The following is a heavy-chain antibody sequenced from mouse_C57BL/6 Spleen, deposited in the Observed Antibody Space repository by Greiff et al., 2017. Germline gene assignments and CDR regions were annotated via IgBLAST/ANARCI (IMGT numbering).Heavy chain of an antibody. CDR1: GYTFTDYN. V-gene: IGHV1-18*01. CDR2: INPNNGGT. D-gene: IGHD1-1*01. J-gene: IGHJ4*01. CDR3: ASGGGSSYGMDY. Sequence: VQLKQSGPELVKPGASVKIPCKASGYTFTDYNMDWVKQSHGKSLEWIGDINPNNGGTIYNQKFKGKATLTVDKSSSTAYMELRSLTSEDTAVYYCASGGGSSYGMDYWGQGTSVTVSS.